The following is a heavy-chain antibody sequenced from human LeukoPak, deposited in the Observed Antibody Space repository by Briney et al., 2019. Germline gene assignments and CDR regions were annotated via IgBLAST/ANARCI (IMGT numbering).Heavy chain of an antibody. CDR1: GFTFSSYS. CDR2: ISSSSSYI. CDR3: AREPRYCSSTSCYTRRSWFDP. V-gene: IGHV3-21*01. D-gene: IGHD2-2*02. J-gene: IGHJ5*02. Sequence: GGSLRLSCAASGFTFSSYSMTWVRQAPGKGLEWVSSISSSSSYIYYAGSVKGRFTISRDNAKNSLYLQMNSLRAEDTAVYYCAREPRYCSSTSCYTRRSWFDPWGQGTLVTVSS.